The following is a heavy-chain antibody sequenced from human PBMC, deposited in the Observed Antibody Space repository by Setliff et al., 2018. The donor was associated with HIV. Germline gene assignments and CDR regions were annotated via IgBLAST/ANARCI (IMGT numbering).Heavy chain of an antibody. Sequence: GGSLSLSCAASGFTFSIYDMNWVRQAPGKGLEWVSSISVDNTTIYYADSVKGRFTISRDSAKNSLYLEMNSLRAEDTAVYYCATDLAGGDDYWGQGTLVTVSS. CDR2: ISVDNTTI. CDR3: ATDLAGGDDY. J-gene: IGHJ4*02. CDR1: GFTFSIYD. D-gene: IGHD6-19*01. V-gene: IGHV3-48*03.